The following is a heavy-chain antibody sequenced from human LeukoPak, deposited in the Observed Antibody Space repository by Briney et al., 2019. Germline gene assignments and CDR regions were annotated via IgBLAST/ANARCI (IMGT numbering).Heavy chain of an antibody. V-gene: IGHV4-4*02. CDR2: IYHSGST. Sequence: SETLSLTCAVSGGSISSSNWWSWVRQPPRKGLEWIGEIYHSGSTNYNPSLKSRVTISVDKSKNQFSLKLSSVTAADTAVYYCARVATYYDILTGRFDPWGQGTLVTVSS. D-gene: IGHD3-9*01. CDR3: ARVATYYDILTGRFDP. CDR1: GGSISSSNW. J-gene: IGHJ5*02.